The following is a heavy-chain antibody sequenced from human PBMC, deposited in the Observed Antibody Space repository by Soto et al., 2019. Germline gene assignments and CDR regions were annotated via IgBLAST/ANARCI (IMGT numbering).Heavy chain of an antibody. D-gene: IGHD5-12*01. J-gene: IGHJ4*02. Sequence: GGSLRLSCAGSGFIFSNNGMHWVRQAPGKGLEWVAFISYDGGETFYADSVKGRFTISRDNSKSTLFLHMNSLKKEDTAVYYCAITSVADASFDYWGQGTLVTVSS. V-gene: IGHV3-30*03. CDR3: AITSVADASFDY. CDR2: ISYDGGET. CDR1: GFIFSNNG.